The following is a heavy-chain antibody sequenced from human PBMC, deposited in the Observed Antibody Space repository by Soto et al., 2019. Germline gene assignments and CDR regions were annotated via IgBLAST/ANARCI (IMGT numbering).Heavy chain of an antibody. D-gene: IGHD2-15*01. CDR1: GGSISSGGYS. CDR3: AAGGGLPRYY. V-gene: IGHV4-30-2*01. CDR2: IYHSGST. Sequence: QLQLQESGSGLVKPSQTLSLTCAVSGGSISSGGYSWSWIRQPPGKGLEWIGYIYHSGSTYYNPSRKSRVTITVDRPKNQFSMKLSSVTTADTDLYYCAAGGGLPRYYWGQGTLVTVSS. J-gene: IGHJ4*02.